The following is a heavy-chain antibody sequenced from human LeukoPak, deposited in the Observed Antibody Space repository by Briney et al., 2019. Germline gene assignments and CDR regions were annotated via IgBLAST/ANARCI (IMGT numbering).Heavy chain of an antibody. CDR1: GFTFSSYG. CDR3: ARGDYYDFYFDY. Sequence: GGSLRLSCAASGFTFSSYGMHWVRQAPGKGLEGGAVISYDGSNKYYADSGKGRFTISRDNSKNTLYLQMNSLRVEDTAVYYCARGDYYDFYFDYWGQGTLVTVSS. J-gene: IGHJ4*02. V-gene: IGHV3-30*03. CDR2: ISYDGSNK. D-gene: IGHD3-22*01.